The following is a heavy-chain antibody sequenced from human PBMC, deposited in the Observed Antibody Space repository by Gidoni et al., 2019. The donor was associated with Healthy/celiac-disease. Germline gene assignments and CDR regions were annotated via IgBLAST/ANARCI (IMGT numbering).Heavy chain of an antibody. CDR2: ISSDGSNK. V-gene: IGHV3-30*18. J-gene: IGHJ6*04. CDR1: GFTFRSYG. Sequence: QVQLVEPGGGVVQPGSALRLPCAASGFTFRSYGMHWVRQAPGKGLEWVAVISSDGSNKYYAASVKGRFTISRDNSKNTLYLQMNSLRAEDTAVYYCAKSNLHGGRYYYYGMDVWGKGTTVTVSS. CDR3: AKSNLHGGRYYYYGMDV.